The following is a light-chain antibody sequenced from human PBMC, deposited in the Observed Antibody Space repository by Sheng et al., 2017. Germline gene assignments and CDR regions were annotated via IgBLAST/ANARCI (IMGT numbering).Light chain of an antibody. V-gene: IGLV3-21*02. CDR2: MIR. CDR3: LVWDANSDHWV. J-gene: IGLJ3*02. CDR1: ALEVKV. Sequence: SYELTQPPSVSVAPGLTATITCGGTALEVKVCTGTSRSQARPLCWSSMMIRDRPSGIPERFSGSNSGNTATLTISRVEAGDEADYYCLVWDANSDHWVFGGGTKLTVL.